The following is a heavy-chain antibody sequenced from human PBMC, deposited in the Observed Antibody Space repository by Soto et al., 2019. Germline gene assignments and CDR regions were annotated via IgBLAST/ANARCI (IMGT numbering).Heavy chain of an antibody. V-gene: IGHV1-2*02. CDR2: INPNSGDT. CDR3: ARKKFSSSWFFDY. J-gene: IGHJ4*02. D-gene: IGHD6-13*01. Sequence: ASVKVSCKASGYTFTGYYMHWVRQAPGQGPEWMGWINPNSGDTNYAQKFQGRVTMTRDTSISTTYMELSSLRSDDTAVYYRARKKFSSSWFFDYCGQGPLVTVSS. CDR1: GYTFTGYY.